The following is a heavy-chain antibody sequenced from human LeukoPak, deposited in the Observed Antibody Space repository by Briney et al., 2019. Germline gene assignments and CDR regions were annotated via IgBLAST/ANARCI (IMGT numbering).Heavy chain of an antibody. CDR1: GGSFNSYY. CDR3: VRHPQFSSGWYVYFDY. D-gene: IGHD6-19*01. J-gene: IGHJ4*02. Sequence: PSETLSLTCTVSGGSFNSYYWSWIRQSPGKGLEWIGYIYYSGSTKYNPSLKSRVTISLDTSKNQFSLKLTSVTAADTAVYYCVRHPQFSSGWYVYFDYWGRGTLVTVSS. V-gene: IGHV4-59*08. CDR2: IYYSGST.